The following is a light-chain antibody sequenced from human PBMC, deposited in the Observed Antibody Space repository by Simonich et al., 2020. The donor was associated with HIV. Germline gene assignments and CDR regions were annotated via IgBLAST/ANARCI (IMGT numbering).Light chain of an antibody. V-gene: IGLV2-14*02. J-gene: IGLJ2*01. CDR1: SRDGGSYNL. CDR2: EGS. Sequence: QSALTQPASVSGSPGPSITISCTGTSRDGGSYNLVSWYQQHPGKPPKLMIYEGSKRPSGVSNRFSGSKSGNTASLTISGLQAEDEADYYCSSYTSSSTLVFGGGTKVTVL. CDR3: SSYTSSSTLV.